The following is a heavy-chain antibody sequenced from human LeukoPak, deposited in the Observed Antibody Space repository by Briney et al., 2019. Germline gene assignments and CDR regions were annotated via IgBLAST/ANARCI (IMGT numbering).Heavy chain of an antibody. V-gene: IGHV3-66*02. CDR2: IYIDGST. CDR3: ARDFHYRTFDY. D-gene: IGHD1-14*01. J-gene: IGHJ4*02. CDR1: GFTVRSNY. Sequence: GGSLRLSCRASGFTVRSNYMRWVRQAPGKGVGWVSGIYIDGSTYSTDSVKGRFTISRDNSKNTLYLQMNSLRAEDTAVYYCARDFHYRTFDYWGQGTLVTVSS.